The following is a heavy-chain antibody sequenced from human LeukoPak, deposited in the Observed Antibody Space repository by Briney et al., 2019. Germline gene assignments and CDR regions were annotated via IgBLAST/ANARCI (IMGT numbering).Heavy chain of an antibody. CDR2: IFTNGDTT. V-gene: IGHV3-64D*09. Sequence: GGSLRLSCSASGCTFSIYPMHWVRQAPGKGLEYVSTIFTNGDTTSYAASVKGRFTTSRDDSKNTLYLQMSSLRPEDTAVYYCVKSPSDGLDVWGQGATVTVSS. J-gene: IGHJ6*02. CDR1: GCTFSIYP. CDR3: VKSPSDGLDV.